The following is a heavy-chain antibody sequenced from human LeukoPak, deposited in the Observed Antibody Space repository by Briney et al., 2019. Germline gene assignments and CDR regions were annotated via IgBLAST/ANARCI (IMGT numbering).Heavy chain of an antibody. CDR2: ISGSGGST. CDR3: ASYCSRTSCRPPD. Sequence: GGSLTLSCAASGFTFSSYAMSWVRQAPGKGLEWVSAISGSGGSTYYADSVKGRFTISRDNSKNTLYLQMNSLRAEDTAVYYCASYCSRTSCRPPDWGQGTLVTVSS. D-gene: IGHD2-2*01. CDR1: GFTFSSYA. V-gene: IGHV3-23*01. J-gene: IGHJ4*02.